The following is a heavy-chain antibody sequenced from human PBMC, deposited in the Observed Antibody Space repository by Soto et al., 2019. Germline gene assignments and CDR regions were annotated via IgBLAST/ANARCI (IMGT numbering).Heavy chain of an antibody. CDR3: ARSLQEDIGVAGTKDIWFDP. Sequence: QVQLVQSGAEVKRPGSSVKVSCQTSGGTFRTYTINWVRQAPGQGLEWMGRIIPILDVANYAQKFQGRVTITADKSTRTAHMALRSLRSEDTSVEYCARSLQEDIGVAGTKDIWFDPWGQGTLVNVSS. V-gene: IGHV1-69*02. CDR1: GGTFRTYT. CDR2: IIPILDVA. J-gene: IGHJ5*02. D-gene: IGHD6-19*01.